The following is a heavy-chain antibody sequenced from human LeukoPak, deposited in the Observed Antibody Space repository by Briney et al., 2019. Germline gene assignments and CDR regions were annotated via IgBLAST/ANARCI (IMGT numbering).Heavy chain of an antibody. D-gene: IGHD3-16*01. Sequence: SETLSLTCTVSGDSISPYYWSWLRHPQGKGLEWIAYIYYSGTTNYNPALKSRVTISVDTSNNQFSLKLSSVTAADTAVYYCARHAHWGTGLVPYWGQGTLVTVS. V-gene: IGHV4-59*08. J-gene: IGHJ4*02. CDR2: IYYSGTT. CDR3: ARHAHWGTGLVPY. CDR1: GDSISPYY.